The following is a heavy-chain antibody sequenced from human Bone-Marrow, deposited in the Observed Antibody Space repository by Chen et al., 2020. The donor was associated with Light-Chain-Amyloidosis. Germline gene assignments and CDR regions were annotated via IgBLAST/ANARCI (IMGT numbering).Heavy chain of an antibody. CDR2: IIPMLETT. Sequence: QVQLVQAGAEVKKPGSSVKVSCKASGEPFSSYAISWGRQAPGQGLEWVGRIIPMLETTKYAQKFLGRVEITADRSTRTSHLEMTGLTFEDTAIYYCASAPPTTFNVYAMAVWGQGTTVVVSS. CDR3: ASAPPTTFNVYAMAV. V-gene: IGHV1-69*04. J-gene: IGHJ6*02. D-gene: IGHD3-3*02. CDR1: GEPFSSYA.